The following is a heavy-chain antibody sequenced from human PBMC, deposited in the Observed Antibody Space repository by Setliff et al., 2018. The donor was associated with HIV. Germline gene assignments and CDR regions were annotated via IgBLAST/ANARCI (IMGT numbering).Heavy chain of an antibody. CDR3: ARDGCSSGWYIYSFDP. CDR1: NYTLINYG. Sequence: ASVKVSCKASNYTLINYGVSWVRQAPGQGLEWMGWIGSYSGYTIYAQKFQGRVTMTTDTSTSTAYMELRSLRSDDTAVYYCARDGCSSGWYIYSFDPWGQGTLVTVSS. J-gene: IGHJ5*02. V-gene: IGHV1-18*01. CDR2: IGSYSGYT. D-gene: IGHD6-19*01.